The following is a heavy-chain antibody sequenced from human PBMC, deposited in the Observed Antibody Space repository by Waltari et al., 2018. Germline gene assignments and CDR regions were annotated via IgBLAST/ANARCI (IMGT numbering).Heavy chain of an antibody. CDR2: VYHHGNP. D-gene: IGHD3-3*02. CDR1: GYSISSGYY. CDR3: ARGALTLYYFDY. J-gene: IGHJ4*02. V-gene: IGHV4-38-2*02. Sequence: QVQLQESGPGLRKPSETLSLTCNVSGYSISSGYYWGWIRQSPGNGLEWFGSVYHHGNPSYNPSLKGRDTISLDTSKNKFSLDLISVTAADTAVYYCARGALTLYYFDYWGQGTLVTVSS.